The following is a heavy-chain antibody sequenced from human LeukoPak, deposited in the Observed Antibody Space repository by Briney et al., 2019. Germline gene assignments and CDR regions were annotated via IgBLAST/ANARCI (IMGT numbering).Heavy chain of an antibody. V-gene: IGHV1-2*02. CDR1: GYTFTGYY. D-gene: IGHD3-3*01. CDR3: ARDLVGDTIFGGVFDP. CDR2: INPNSGGT. Sequence: ASVKVSCKASGYTFTGYYMHWVRQAPGQGLEWMGWINPNSGGTNYAQKFQGRVTMTRDTSISTAYMELSRLRSDDTAVYYCARDLVGDTIFGGVFDPWGQGTLVTVSS. J-gene: IGHJ5*02.